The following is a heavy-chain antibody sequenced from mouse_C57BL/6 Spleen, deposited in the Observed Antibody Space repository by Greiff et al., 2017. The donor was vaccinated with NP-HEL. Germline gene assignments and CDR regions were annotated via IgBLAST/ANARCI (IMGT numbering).Heavy chain of an antibody. CDR2: INPYNGDT. J-gene: IGHJ2*01. Sequence: DVQLVESGPELVKPGDSVKISCKASGYSFTGYFMNWVMQSHGKSLEWIGRINPYNGDTFYNQKFKGKATLTVDKSSSTAHMELRSLTSEDSAVYYCARDGYFDYWGQGTTLTVSS. V-gene: IGHV1-20*01. CDR1: GYSFTGYF. CDR3: ARDGYFDY.